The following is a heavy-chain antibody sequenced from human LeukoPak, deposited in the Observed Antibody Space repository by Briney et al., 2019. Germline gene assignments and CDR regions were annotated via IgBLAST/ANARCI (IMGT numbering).Heavy chain of an antibody. CDR2: ISGDGGRT. J-gene: IGHJ3*02. CDR3: VRAPQPPAGMHDAFDI. D-gene: IGHD2-2*01. V-gene: IGHV3-64*02. CDR1: GFTFASHA. Sequence: PGGSLRLSCAASGFTFASHAMHWVRQAPGRGLEYVSAISGDGGRTWYGDSVKARFTISRDNSNNRLFLQMGSLRPEDMAVYYCVRAPQPPAGMHDAFDIWGQGTMVTVSS.